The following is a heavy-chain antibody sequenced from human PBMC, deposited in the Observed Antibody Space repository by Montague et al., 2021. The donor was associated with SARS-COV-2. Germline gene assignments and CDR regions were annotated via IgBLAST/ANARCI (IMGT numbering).Heavy chain of an antibody. CDR1: GDSITNSRYF. V-gene: IGHV4-39*01. D-gene: IGHD3-22*01. CDR2: IYENGKS. Sequence: SETLSLTCNVSGDSITNSRYFWVWLPPAPGKALNWIVSIYENGKSYSSLALRLRALMSIDTSKNQFSLRLSSVIASDTAVYDCAVEVKYFFDNWGQGFLVSVSS. J-gene: IGHJ4*02. CDR3: AVEVKYFFDN.